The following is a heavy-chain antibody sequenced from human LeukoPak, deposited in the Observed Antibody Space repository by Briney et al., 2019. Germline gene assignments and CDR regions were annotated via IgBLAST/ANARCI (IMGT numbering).Heavy chain of an antibody. V-gene: IGHV4-39*07. Sequence: PSETLSLTCTVSGGSISSSSYYWGWIRQPPGKGLEWIGNIYYSGSTYYNPSLKSRVTISVDTSKNQFSLKLGSVTAADTAVYYCTGNGYYSLEYWGQGTLVTVSS. J-gene: IGHJ4*02. CDR1: GGSISSSSYY. CDR3: TGNGYYSLEY. D-gene: IGHD3-3*01. CDR2: IYYSGST.